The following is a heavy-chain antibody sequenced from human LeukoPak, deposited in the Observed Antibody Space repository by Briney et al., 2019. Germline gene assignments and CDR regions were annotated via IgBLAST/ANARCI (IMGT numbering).Heavy chain of an antibody. J-gene: IGHJ5*02. V-gene: IGHV3-21*01. D-gene: IGHD6-19*01. CDR2: ISTSSNYI. CDR3: AREIVVAGTRAWFDP. Sequence: GGSLRLSCAASGFTFSSYSMNWVRQAPGKGLEWVSSISTSSNYIYYADSVKGRFTISRDNAKNSLYLQMNSLRAEDTAVYYCAREIVVAGTRAWFDPWGQGTLVTVSS. CDR1: GFTFSSYS.